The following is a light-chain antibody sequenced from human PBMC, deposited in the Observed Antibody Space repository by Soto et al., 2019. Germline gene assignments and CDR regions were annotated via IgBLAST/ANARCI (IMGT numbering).Light chain of an antibody. CDR3: SSFTTDSTYV. CDR2: TVS. Sequence: QSALTQPASVSGSPGQSITISCTGTSSDVGANIFVSWYQQHPGKVPKLMIYTVSSPPSGVSQRFSGSKSGNTASLTISGLQAEDEADYYCSSFTTDSTYVFGTGTKVTVL. CDR1: SSDVGANIF. J-gene: IGLJ1*01. V-gene: IGLV2-14*01.